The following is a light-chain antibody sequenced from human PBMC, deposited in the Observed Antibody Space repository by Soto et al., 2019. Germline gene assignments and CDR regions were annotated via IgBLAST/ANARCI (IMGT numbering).Light chain of an antibody. CDR3: SSFTSRSTLI. CDR2: GVT. Sequence: QSALTQPTSVSGSPGQSISISCTGNHNDIGTYDYVSWYQQHPGRAPRLLIHGVTTRASGIPLRFSASKSGNAASLTISGLQAEDEAHYYCSSFTSRSTLIFGGGTKVTVL. J-gene: IGLJ2*01. CDR1: HNDIGTYDY. V-gene: IGLV2-14*03.